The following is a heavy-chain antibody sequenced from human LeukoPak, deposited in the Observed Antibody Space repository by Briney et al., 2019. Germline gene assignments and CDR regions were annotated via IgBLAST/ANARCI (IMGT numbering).Heavy chain of an antibody. D-gene: IGHD4-17*01. V-gene: IGHV4-59*03. CDR3: ASSPVGLADFGFDS. J-gene: IGHJ4*02. Sequence: SETRSLSSGVAYASMSNSFRNWSRQPPRKGLEWVGRIFYTRNTKYTPSLGSRVTISVDTSKNQFSLQLGSVTAADTAVYYCASSPVGLADFGFDSWGQGTLVTVSS. CDR1: YASMSNSF. CDR2: IFYTRNT.